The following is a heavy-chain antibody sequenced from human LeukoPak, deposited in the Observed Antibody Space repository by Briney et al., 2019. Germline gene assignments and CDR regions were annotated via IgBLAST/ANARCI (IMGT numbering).Heavy chain of an antibody. D-gene: IGHD2-15*01. CDR1: GFTFSSYW. CDR3: AQLLLRGPTA. J-gene: IGHJ4*02. V-gene: IGHV3-7*01. CDR2: INQVGTET. Sequence: GGSLRLSCAASGFTFSSYWMSWVRQAPGKGLEWVANINQVGTETFYVDPVKGRFTISRDNAKNSLYLQMSSLRAEDTAVYYCAQLLLRGPTAWGQGTLVTVSS.